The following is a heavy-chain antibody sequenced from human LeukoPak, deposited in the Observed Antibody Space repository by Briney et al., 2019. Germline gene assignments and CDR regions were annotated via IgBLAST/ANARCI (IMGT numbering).Heavy chain of an antibody. V-gene: IGHV5-51*01. CDR1: GYSFTSYW. CDR3: ARLASAWNFDY. J-gene: IGHJ4*02. Sequence: GESLQISCKCSGYSFTSYWIGWVRQLPGKDLEWMGIFSPGDSDSRYSPSFQGQVTISADKSISTVYLQWSSLKASDTAMYYCARLASAWNFDYWGQGTLVTVSS. D-gene: IGHD6-19*01. CDR2: FSPGDSDS.